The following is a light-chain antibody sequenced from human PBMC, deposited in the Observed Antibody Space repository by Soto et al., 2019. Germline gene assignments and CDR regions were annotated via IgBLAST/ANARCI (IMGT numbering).Light chain of an antibody. V-gene: IGLV1-44*01. Sequence: QAVVTQPPSVSGAPGQRVTISCSGSSSDIGSNVVNWYQQLPGTAPKLLIYTNDQRPSGVPDRFSGSRSGTSASLAISGLQSEDEADYFCAAWDDSLNGPVFGGGTKLTVL. CDR1: SSDIGSNV. CDR3: AAWDDSLNGPV. CDR2: TND. J-gene: IGLJ3*02.